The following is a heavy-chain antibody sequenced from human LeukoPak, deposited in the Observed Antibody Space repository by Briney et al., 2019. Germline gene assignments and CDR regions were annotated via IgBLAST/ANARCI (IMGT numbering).Heavy chain of an antibody. CDR2: ISYDGSNK. D-gene: IGHD3-22*01. CDR1: GFTFSSYA. V-gene: IGHV3-30*04. J-gene: IGHJ3*02. Sequence: PGGSLRLSCAAPGFTFSSYAMHWVRQAPGKGMEWVAVISYDGSNKDYADSVKGRFTISRDYSKNTLYLQMNSPRAEDTAVYYCARADSGYYGDALDIWGQGTMVTVSS. CDR3: ARADSGYYGDALDI.